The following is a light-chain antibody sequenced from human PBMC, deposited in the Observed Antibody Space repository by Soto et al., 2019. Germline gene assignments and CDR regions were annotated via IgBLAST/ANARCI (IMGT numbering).Light chain of an antibody. V-gene: IGKV3-20*01. CDR1: QSLSNNF. CDR3: QQYVSSPKT. J-gene: IGKJ1*01. Sequence: EIVLTQSPGTLSLSPGERATLSCRASQSLSNNFLAWYQQKLGQAPRLLIFAASSRATGIPDRFSGSGSGTDLTLTISRLEPEDIAVYYCQQYVSSPKTFGQGTKVDIK. CDR2: AAS.